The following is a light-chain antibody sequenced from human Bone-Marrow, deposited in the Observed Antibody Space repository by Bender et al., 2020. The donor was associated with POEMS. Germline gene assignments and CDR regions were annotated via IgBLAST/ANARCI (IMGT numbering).Light chain of an antibody. V-gene: IGLV2-14*03. Sequence: QSALTQPASVSGSPGQSITISCTGTSSDIGGYNYVSWYQQHPGKAPKLMILDVNNRSSGVSNRFSTSKSGNAASLTISGLQADDEADYFCISYTSISALVFGGGTKLTVL. CDR2: DVN. CDR1: SSDIGGYNY. J-gene: IGLJ3*02. CDR3: ISYTSISALV.